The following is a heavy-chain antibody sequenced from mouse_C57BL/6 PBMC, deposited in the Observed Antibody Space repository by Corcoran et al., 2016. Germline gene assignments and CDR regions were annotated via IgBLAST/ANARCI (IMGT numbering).Heavy chain of an antibody. Sequence: EVQLQQSGPELVKPGASVKISCKASGYTFTDYYMNWVKQSHGKSLEWIGDINPNNGGTNYNQKFKGKATLTVDKSSSTAYMELRSLTSEDSAVYYCARGRIYYGNYWFAYWGQGTLVTVSA. CDR1: GYTFTDYY. CDR3: ARGRIYYGNYWFAY. V-gene: IGHV1-26*01. J-gene: IGHJ3*01. CDR2: INPNNGGT. D-gene: IGHD2-1*01.